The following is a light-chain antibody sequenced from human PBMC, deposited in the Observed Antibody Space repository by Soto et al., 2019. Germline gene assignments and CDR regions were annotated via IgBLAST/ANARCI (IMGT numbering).Light chain of an antibody. J-gene: IGLJ1*01. CDR1: SSDVGGYNY. V-gene: IGLV2-8*01. CDR3: QVWDSSSDHYV. Sequence: QSVLTQPPSASGSPGQSVTISCTGTSSDVGGYNYVSWYQQHPGKAPKVMIYDVSKRPSGVPDRFSGSKSGNTASLTISRVEAGDEADYYCQVWDSSSDHYVFGTGTKVTVL. CDR2: DVS.